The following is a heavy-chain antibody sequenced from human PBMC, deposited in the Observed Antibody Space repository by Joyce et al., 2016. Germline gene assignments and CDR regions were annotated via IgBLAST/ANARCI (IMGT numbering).Heavy chain of an antibody. CDR2: ISSSSGDI. CDR3: AVTMVTFDF. J-gene: IGHJ4*02. V-gene: IGHV3-21*01. D-gene: IGHD4-17*01. CDR1: GITLRAYT. Sequence: EVQLVESGGGLVKPGGSLRLSCVVSGITLRAYTMDWVRQAPGKGLEWVSSISSSSGDIQYADSVKGRFTISRDNANNSLYLQMNSLRAEDTAVYYCAVTMVTFDFWGQGALVIVSS.